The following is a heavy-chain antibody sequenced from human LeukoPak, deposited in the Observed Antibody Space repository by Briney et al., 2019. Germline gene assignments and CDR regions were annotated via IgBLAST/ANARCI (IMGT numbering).Heavy chain of an antibody. CDR1: GYTITSYA. J-gene: IGHJ4*02. D-gene: IGHD1-14*01. Sequence: GASVKVSCKASGYTITSYAISWVRQAPGQGLEWMGWISAYNGNTIYAQNLQDRVTMTTGTSTSTAYMEVRSLRSDDTAVYYCAREVSDIRGQIDYWGQGTLVTVSS. CDR2: ISAYNGNT. CDR3: AREVSDIRGQIDY. V-gene: IGHV1-18*01.